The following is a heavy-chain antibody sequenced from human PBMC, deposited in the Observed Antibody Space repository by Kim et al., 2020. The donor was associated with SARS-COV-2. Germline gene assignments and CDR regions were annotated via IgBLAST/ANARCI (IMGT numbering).Heavy chain of an antibody. V-gene: IGHV3-7*01. CDR2: IKQDGSEK. Sequence: GGSLRLSCAASGFTFSSYWMSWVRQAPGKGLEWVANIKQDGSEKYYVDSVKGRFTISRDNAKNSLYLQMNSLRAEDTAVYYCARDGARRYYDILTGYSNYYYYGMDVWGQGTTVTVSS. CDR1: GFTFSSYW. D-gene: IGHD3-9*01. J-gene: IGHJ6*02. CDR3: ARDGARRYYDILTGYSNYYYYGMDV.